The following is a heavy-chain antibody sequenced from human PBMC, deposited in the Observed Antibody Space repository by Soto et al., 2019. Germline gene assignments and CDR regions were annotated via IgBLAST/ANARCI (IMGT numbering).Heavy chain of an antibody. CDR3: ARGAVAGYNPPYGTDV. Sequence: PSETLSLTCTVSGGSISSYYWSWIRQPPGKGLEWIGFISDSGSTNHNPSLKSRATISVDTSKNQFSLTLRFVTAADTAVYYCARGAVAGYNPPYGTDVWGQGTTVTVSS. CDR1: GGSISSYY. J-gene: IGHJ6*02. D-gene: IGHD6-19*01. V-gene: IGHV4-59*01. CDR2: ISDSGST.